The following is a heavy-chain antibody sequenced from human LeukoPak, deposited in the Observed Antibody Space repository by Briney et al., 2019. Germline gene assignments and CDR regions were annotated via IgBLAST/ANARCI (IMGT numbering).Heavy chain of an antibody. V-gene: IGHV4-30-4*01. D-gene: IGHD2-2*01. J-gene: IGHJ5*02. Sequence: SGSTYYNPSLKSRVTISVDTSKNQFSLKLSSVTAADTAVSYCARDIVVVPAATGGWFDPWGQGTLVTVSS. CDR2: SGST. CDR3: ARDIVVVPAATGGWFDP.